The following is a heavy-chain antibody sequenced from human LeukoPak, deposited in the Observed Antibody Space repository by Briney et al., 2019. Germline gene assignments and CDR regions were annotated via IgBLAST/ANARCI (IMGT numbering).Heavy chain of an antibody. CDR3: ARDRIAVAGTGSYYGMDV. V-gene: IGHV4-34*01. D-gene: IGHD6-19*01. J-gene: IGHJ6*02. Sequence: SETLSLTCAVYGGSFSGYYWSWIRQPPGKGLEWIGEINHSGSTNYNPSLKSRVTISVDTSKNQFSLKLSSVTAADTAVYYCARDRIAVAGTGSYYGMDVWGQGTTVTVFS. CDR1: GGSFSGYY. CDR2: INHSGST.